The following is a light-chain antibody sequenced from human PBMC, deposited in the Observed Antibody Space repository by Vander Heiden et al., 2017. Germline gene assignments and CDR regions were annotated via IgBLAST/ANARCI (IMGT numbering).Light chain of an antibody. J-gene: IGKJ3*01. CDR3: QQRDSTPFT. Sequence: DIQMAQSPSSLSASVGDRVTITCRASQSISSYLNWYQQKPGKAHKLLIYAASSLQSGVPSRFSGSGSGTDFTLTISRLQPEDFATYYCQQRDSTPFTFGHGTKVDIK. CDR1: QSISSY. V-gene: IGKV1-39*01. CDR2: AAS.